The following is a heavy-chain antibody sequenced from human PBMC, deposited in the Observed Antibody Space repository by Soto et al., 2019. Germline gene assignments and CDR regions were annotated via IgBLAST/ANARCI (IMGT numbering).Heavy chain of an antibody. CDR1: GYTFGNHW. CDR3: ATAEVDY. CDR2: TNSDGGII. Sequence: PGGSLRLSCAVAGYTFGNHWMHWVRQAPGKGLEGVSRTNSDGGIINYADSVKGRFTVSRDNAKNTLYLQMNSLRVEDTAVYYCATAEVDYWGPGTLVTVSS. J-gene: IGHJ4*02. V-gene: IGHV3-74*01.